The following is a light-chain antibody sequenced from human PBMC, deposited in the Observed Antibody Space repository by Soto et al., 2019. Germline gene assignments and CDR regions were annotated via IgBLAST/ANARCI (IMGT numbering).Light chain of an antibody. Sequence: EIVMTQSPATLSVSPGERATLSCRASQSVSSNLAWYQQKPGQAPRLLIYGASTRATRIPARFSGSGSGTEFSLTISSLQSEDFAVYYCQQYSKWPITFGQGTRLEI. CDR3: QQYSKWPIT. V-gene: IGKV3-15*01. CDR2: GAS. CDR1: QSVSSN. J-gene: IGKJ5*01.